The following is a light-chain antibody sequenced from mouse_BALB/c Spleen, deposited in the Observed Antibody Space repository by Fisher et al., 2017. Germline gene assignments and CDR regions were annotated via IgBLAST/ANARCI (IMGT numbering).Light chain of an antibody. Sequence: DIVITQTPSSMYASLGERVTITCKASQDINSYLSWFQQKPGKSPKTLIYRANRLVDGVPSRFSGSGSGTDFTLKISRVEAEDLGVYYCWQGTHFPYTFGGGTKLEIK. V-gene: IGKV14-111*01. CDR3: WQGTHFPYT. CDR1: QDINSY. J-gene: IGKJ2*01. CDR2: RAN.